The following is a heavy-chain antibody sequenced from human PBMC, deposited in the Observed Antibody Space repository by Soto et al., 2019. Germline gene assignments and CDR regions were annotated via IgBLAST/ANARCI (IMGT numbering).Heavy chain of an antibody. CDR2: TRSKAKSYTT. CDR3: VRGLNSFDI. CDR1: GFTLSDYY. Sequence: EVQVVEAGGGLVQPGGSLRLSCAASGFTLSDYYMDWVRQAPGKGLEWVGRTRSKAKSYTTEYAASVKGRFTISRDDSKNSLYLQMNSLKTEDAAVYYCVRGLNSFDIWGQGTMVTVSS. J-gene: IGHJ3*02. V-gene: IGHV3-72*01.